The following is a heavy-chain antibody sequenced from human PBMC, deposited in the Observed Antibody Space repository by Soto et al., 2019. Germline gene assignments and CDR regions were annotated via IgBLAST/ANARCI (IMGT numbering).Heavy chain of an antibody. CDR1: GLTFSNVW. CDR2: IKRKSDGETA. V-gene: IGHV3-15*01. CDR3: AITAMINRDSSTSFDY. Sequence: EVQLVESGGGSVKPGGSLRLSCAASGLTFSNVWMNWVRQAPGKGLEWVGRIKRKSDGETADVAAPVKARFTISRDDSKNTVFLEMNSLKSEDTALYYCAITAMINRDSSTSFDYWGRGTQVTVSS. D-gene: IGHD5-18*01. J-gene: IGHJ4*02.